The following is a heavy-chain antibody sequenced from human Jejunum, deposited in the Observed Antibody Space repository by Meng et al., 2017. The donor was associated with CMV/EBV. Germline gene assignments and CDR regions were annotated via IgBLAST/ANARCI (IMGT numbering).Heavy chain of an antibody. CDR1: GIPFSSYA. J-gene: IGHJ4*02. D-gene: IGHD6-13*01. CDR2: VYSGGGTT. CDR3: AKEEGYTRPHYFDY. Sequence: GIPFSSYAMAWVRPAPGKGLEWVAVVYSGGGTTDYADSVKGRFTISRDNSKNTLYLQMNSLRAEDTAVYYCAKEEGYTRPHYFDYWGQGTLVTVSS. V-gene: IGHV3-23*03.